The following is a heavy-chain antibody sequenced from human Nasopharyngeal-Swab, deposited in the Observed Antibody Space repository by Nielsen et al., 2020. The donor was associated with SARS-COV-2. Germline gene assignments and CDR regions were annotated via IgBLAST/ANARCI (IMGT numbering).Heavy chain of an antibody. J-gene: IGHJ4*02. D-gene: IGHD2/OR15-2a*01. CDR1: GFTFSNYR. CDR3: ARGRGSSTSMIGY. CDR2: INGDGSSL. V-gene: IGHV3-74*01. Sequence: GGSLRLSCAASGFTFSNYRMHWVRPAPGKGLVWVSRINGDGSSLNYADFVTSRFTISTDNAKSTLYLEMNSLRAEDTAVYYCARGRGSSTSMIGYWGQGTLVTVSS.